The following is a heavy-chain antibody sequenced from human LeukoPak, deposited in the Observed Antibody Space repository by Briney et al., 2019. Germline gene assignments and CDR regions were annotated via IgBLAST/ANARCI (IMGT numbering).Heavy chain of an antibody. CDR1: GYSFTSYW. V-gene: IGHV5-51*01. Sequence: GESLKISCKGSGYSFTSYWIGWVRQLPGKGLEWMGIIYPGDSDTRYSPSFQGQVTISADKSISTAYLQWSSLKASDTAMYYCARPRRTTVTGWGAFDIWGQGTMVTVSS. CDR2: IYPGDSDT. J-gene: IGHJ3*02. D-gene: IGHD4-17*01. CDR3: ARPRRTTVTGWGAFDI.